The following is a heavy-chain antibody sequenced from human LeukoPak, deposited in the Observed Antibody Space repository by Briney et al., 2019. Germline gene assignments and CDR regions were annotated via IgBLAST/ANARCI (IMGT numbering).Heavy chain of an antibody. Sequence: SETLSLTCTVSGGSISSYYWSWIRQPPGKGLEWIGYIYYSGSTNYNPSLKSRVTISVDTSKNQFSLKLSSVTAADTAVYYCAREPTYYYDSSGFDYWGQGTLVTVSS. V-gene: IGHV4-59*01. CDR3: AREPTYYYDSSGFDY. CDR1: GGSISSYY. CDR2: IYYSGST. J-gene: IGHJ4*02. D-gene: IGHD3-22*01.